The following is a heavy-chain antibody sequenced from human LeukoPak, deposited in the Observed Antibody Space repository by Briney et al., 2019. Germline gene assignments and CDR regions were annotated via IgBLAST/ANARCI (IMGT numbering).Heavy chain of an antibody. CDR3: ARGGGLDV. J-gene: IGHJ6*02. CDR1: GFAFSDSW. CDR2: IKGDGSAK. V-gene: IGHV3-7*04. Sequence: AGGSLRLSCAASGFAFSDSWMTWIRQAPGKGLEWVAFIKGDGSAKKYVDSVKGRFTISRDNAKNSLFLQMNSLRAEDTAVYFCARGGGLDVWGQGATVTVSS.